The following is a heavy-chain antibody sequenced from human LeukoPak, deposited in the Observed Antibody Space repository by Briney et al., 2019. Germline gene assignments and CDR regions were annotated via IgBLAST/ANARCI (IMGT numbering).Heavy chain of an antibody. V-gene: IGHV1-69*01. CDR2: IIPIFGTA. CDR3: ARSGDIVVVPAAKYYFDY. CDR1: GGTFSSYA. J-gene: IGHJ4*02. Sequence: SVKVSCKASGGTFSSYAISWVRQAPGQGLEWMGGIIPIFGTANYARKFQGRVTITADESTSTAYMELSSLRSEDTAVYYCARSGDIVVVPAAKYYFDYWGQGTLVTVSS. D-gene: IGHD2-2*01.